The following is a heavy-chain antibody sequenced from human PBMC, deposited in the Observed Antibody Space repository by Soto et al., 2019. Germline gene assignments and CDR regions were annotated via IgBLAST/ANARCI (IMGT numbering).Heavy chain of an antibody. CDR1: GFTFSSYS. V-gene: IGHV3-48*01. CDR3: ARDCSSTSCHFDY. J-gene: IGHJ4*02. CDR2: ISSSSSTI. Sequence: EVQLVESGGGLVQPGGSLRLSCAASGFTFSSYSMNWVRQAPGKGLEWVSYISSSSSTIYYADSVKGRFTISRDNAKNSLYLQMNSLRAEDTAVYYCARDCSSTSCHFDYWGQGTLVTVSS. D-gene: IGHD2-2*01.